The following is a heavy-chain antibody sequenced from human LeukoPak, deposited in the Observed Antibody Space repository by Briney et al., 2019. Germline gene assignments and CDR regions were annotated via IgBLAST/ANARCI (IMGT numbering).Heavy chain of an antibody. Sequence: GGSLRLSCAASGFTFSSYEMDWVRQAPGKGLEWVSSISSSSSFIYYADSVKGRFTISRDNAKNSLYLQMNSLRADDTALYYCARDYCTGCSGYSYFDFWGQGTLFTVSS. D-gene: IGHD2-15*01. J-gene: IGHJ4*02. CDR3: ARDYCTGCSGYSYFDF. CDR2: ISSSSSFI. CDR1: GFTFSSYE. V-gene: IGHV3-21*01.